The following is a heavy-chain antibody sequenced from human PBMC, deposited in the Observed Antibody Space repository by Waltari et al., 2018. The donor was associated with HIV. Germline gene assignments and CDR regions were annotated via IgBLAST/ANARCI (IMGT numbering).Heavy chain of an antibody. J-gene: IGHJ6*02. CDR2: IDQSGST. CDR1: GASFSGYY. Sequence: QVQLQQWGAGLLKPSETLSLTCAVYGASFSGYYWTWIRQSPGKGLEWIGEIDQSGSTNSNPSLKSRVTMSVDTSKEQFSLRLTSATAADTAVYFCARMRAVAVAGDWGWDHYYYGLDVWGQGTTVTVS. D-gene: IGHD6-19*01. CDR3: ARMRAVAVAGDWGWDHYYYGLDV. V-gene: IGHV4-34*01.